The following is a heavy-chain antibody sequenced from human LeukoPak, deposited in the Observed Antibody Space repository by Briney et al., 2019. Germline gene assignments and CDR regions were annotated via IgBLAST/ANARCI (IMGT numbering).Heavy chain of an antibody. D-gene: IGHD1-14*01. Sequence: PGGSLRLSCSASGFTFSRYWMSWVRQAPGKGLEWVAIMKQDGSGTYYVDSVKGRFTISRDNGKSSLYLQVNSLRAEDTAVYYCARNLPFDYWGQGTLVTVSS. CDR2: MKQDGSGT. V-gene: IGHV3-7*01. J-gene: IGHJ4*02. CDR1: GFTFSRYW. CDR3: ARNLPFDY.